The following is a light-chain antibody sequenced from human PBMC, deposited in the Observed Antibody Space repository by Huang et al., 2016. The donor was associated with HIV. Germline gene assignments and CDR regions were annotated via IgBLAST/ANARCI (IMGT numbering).Light chain of an antibody. V-gene: IGKV6-21*02. CDR3: HQTSTLPQT. CDR2: YTS. Sequence: EIVLTQSPDFQSVTVKEKVTITCRASQSVTPNLHWYQQKPDQSPKLLIKYTSQSISGVPSRFSGGGSGTDFTLTINGLEAEDAATYYCHQTSTLPQTFGQGTKVEV. J-gene: IGKJ1*01. CDR1: QSVTPN.